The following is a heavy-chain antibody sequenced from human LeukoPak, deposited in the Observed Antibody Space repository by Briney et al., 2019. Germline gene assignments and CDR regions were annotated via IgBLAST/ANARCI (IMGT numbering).Heavy chain of an antibody. V-gene: IGHV1-69*04. Sequence: SVKVSCKASGGTFSSYAISWVRQAPGQGLEWMGRIIPILGIANYAQKFQGRVTMTRNTSISTAYMELSSLRSEDTAVYYCARDFGVVIIPYYYYGMDVWGQGTTVTVSS. D-gene: IGHD3-3*01. CDR2: IIPILGIA. CDR1: GGTFSSYA. J-gene: IGHJ6*02. CDR3: ARDFGVVIIPYYYYGMDV.